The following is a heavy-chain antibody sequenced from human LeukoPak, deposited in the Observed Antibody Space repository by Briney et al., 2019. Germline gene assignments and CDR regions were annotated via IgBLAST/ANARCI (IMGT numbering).Heavy chain of an antibody. CDR2: IRYDGSNK. CDR3: AKDQPGHGGNSGYYFDY. D-gene: IGHD4-23*01. CDR1: GFTVSSYS. V-gene: IGHV3-30*02. J-gene: IGHJ4*02. Sequence: GGSLRLSCAASGFTVSSYSMNWVRQAPGKGLEWVAFIRYDGSNKYYADSVKGRFTISRDNSKNTLYLQMNSLRAEDTAVYYCAKDQPGHGGNSGYYFDYWGQGTLVTVSS.